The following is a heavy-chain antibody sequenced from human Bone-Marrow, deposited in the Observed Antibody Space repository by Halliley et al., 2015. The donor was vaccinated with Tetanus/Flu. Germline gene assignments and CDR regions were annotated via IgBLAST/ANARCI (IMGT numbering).Heavy chain of an antibody. CDR3: GKECNFEYAS. J-gene: IGHJ4*02. CDR2: IHVGSGDT. Sequence: HGFEWMGWIHVGSGDTNYGQGIQGRVSCTTDTSTSTAYMELRGLRTDDTATYFCGKECNFEYASWGQGTRVAVSS. V-gene: IGHV1-18*01. D-gene: IGHD2-2*01.